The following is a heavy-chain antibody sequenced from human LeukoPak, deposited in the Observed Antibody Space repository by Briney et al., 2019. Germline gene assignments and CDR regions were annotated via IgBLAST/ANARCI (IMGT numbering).Heavy chain of an antibody. V-gene: IGHV3-30-3*01. CDR2: MSYDGSNK. J-gene: IGHJ1*01. D-gene: IGHD3-22*01. CDR1: GFTFSSYA. Sequence: GGSLRLSCAASGFTFSSYAMHWVRQAPGKGLEWVAVMSYDGSNKYYADSVKGRFTISRDNSKNTLYLQMNSLRAEDTAVYYCARDEDSSGYYYGYFQHWGQGTLVTVSS. CDR3: ARDEDSSGYYYGYFQH.